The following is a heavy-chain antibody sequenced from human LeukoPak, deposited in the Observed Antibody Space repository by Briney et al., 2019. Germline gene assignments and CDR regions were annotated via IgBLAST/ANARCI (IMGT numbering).Heavy chain of an antibody. V-gene: IGHV4-59*08. CDR3: ARYGDYVNY. CDR2: IYYSGST. D-gene: IGHD4-17*01. Sequence: SETLSLTCTVSGGSINSYYWSWIRQPPGKGLEWIGYIYYSGSTNYNPSLKSRVTISVDTSKNQFSLKLSSVTAADTAVYYCARYGDYVNYWGQGTLVTVSS. J-gene: IGHJ4*02. CDR1: GGSINSYY.